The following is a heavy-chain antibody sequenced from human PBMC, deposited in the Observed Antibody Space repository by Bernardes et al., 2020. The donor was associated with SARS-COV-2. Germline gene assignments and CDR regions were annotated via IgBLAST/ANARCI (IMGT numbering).Heavy chain of an antibody. V-gene: IGHV1-2*02. CDR1: GYSFTAYH. J-gene: IGHJ3*02. Sequence: ASVKVSCQTSGYSFTAYHIHWVRQAPGQGLEWMGWIYPSTGATRYAQQFQGRVTMTRDTSITTAYVELSRLTFDDTAVYYCLSVTWSQRDGFDIWGQGTVVTVSS. CDR2: IYPSTGAT. D-gene: IGHD3-16*01. CDR3: LSVTWSQRDGFDI.